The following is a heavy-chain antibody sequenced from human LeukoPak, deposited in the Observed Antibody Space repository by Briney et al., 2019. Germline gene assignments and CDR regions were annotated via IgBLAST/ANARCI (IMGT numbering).Heavy chain of an antibody. J-gene: IGHJ4*02. Sequence: PGKSLRLSCAASGFTFSGYGMHWVRQAPGKGLEWVTVIWPDGSNKYYADSVKGRFTISRDNSKNTLYLQMNSLRAEDTAVYFCAKQAGWGGFFYFLPFDFWGRGTLVTVSS. V-gene: IGHV3-33*06. CDR1: GFTFSGYG. D-gene: IGHD2-21*01. CDR2: IWPDGSNK. CDR3: AKQAGWGGFFYFLPFDF.